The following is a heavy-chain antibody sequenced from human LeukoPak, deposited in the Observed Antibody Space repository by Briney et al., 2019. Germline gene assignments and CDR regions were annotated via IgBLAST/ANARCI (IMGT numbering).Heavy chain of an antibody. J-gene: IGHJ5*02. CDR2: IYYSGST. CDR3: ARSFTIFGS. CDR1: GGSISSSSYY. Sequence: SETLSLTCTVSGGSISSSSYYWGWIRQPPGKGLEWIGSIYYSGSTYYNPSLKSRVTISVDTSKNQFSLKLSSVTAADTAVYYCARSFTIFGSWGQRTLVTVSS. V-gene: IGHV4-39*01. D-gene: IGHD3-9*01.